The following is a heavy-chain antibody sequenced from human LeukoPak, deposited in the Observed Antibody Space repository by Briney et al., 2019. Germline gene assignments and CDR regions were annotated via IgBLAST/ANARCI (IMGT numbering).Heavy chain of an antibody. CDR3: VKDVGGSYAFDY. CDR2: INDNGGRT. Sequence: GGSLRLSCSASGFTFSRYAMHWVRQAPGKGLEYVSGINDNGGRTHYGDSVKGRFSISRDNSKNTLHLQMSTLRAEDTVLYYCVKDVGGSYAFDYWGQGILVTVAS. V-gene: IGHV3-64D*09. J-gene: IGHJ4*02. D-gene: IGHD1-26*01. CDR1: GFTFSRYA.